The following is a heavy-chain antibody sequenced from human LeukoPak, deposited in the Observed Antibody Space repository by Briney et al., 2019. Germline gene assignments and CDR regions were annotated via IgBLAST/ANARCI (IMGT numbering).Heavy chain of an antibody. J-gene: IGHJ6*02. CDR1: DGSISSGSYY. V-gene: IGHV4-61*02. Sequence: PSQTLSLTCTVSDGSISSGSYYWTWVRQPAGKGLEWIGRIYTRGSTTYNPSLQSRVTISVDTSKNQFSLNLASVTAADTAVYYCARVAYDSSSWLYYGVDVWGQGTTVTVSS. CDR2: IYTRGST. D-gene: IGHD6-13*01. CDR3: ARVAYDSSSWLYYGVDV.